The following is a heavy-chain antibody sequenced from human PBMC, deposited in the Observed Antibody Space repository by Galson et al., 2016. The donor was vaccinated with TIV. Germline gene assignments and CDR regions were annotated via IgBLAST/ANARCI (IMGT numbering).Heavy chain of an antibody. Sequence: SLRLSCAASGFTFSTYAMTWVRQVPGKGLELVSSISDSGDSTYYADSVKGRFTISRDNSKNTLYLQMNSLRAEDTAIYYCAKGPLIVVELDSWGQGTLVTVSS. CDR1: GFTFSTYA. CDR2: ISDSGDST. D-gene: IGHD3-22*01. J-gene: IGHJ4*02. V-gene: IGHV3-23*01. CDR3: AKGPLIVVELDS.